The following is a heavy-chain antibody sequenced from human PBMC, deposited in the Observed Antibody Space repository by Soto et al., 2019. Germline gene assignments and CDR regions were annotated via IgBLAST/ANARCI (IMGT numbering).Heavy chain of an antibody. Sequence: AGGSLRLSCAASGFTFSSYSMNWVRQAPGKGLEWVSYISSSSSTIYYADSVKGRFTISRDNAKNSLYLQMNSLRDEDTAVYYCARDGYNWKGHYYYYGMDVWGQGTTVTVSS. CDR2: ISSSSSTI. D-gene: IGHD1-1*01. CDR1: GFTFSSYS. CDR3: ARDGYNWKGHYYYYGMDV. J-gene: IGHJ6*02. V-gene: IGHV3-48*02.